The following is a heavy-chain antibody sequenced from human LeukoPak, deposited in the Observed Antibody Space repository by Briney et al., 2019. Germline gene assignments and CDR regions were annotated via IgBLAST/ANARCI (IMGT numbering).Heavy chain of an antibody. J-gene: IGHJ6*03. CDR3: ARYSDFASRHYMDV. D-gene: IGHD5-18*01. CDR2: IHYSGTT. V-gene: IGHV4-59*01. Sequence: SETLSLTCSVSGGSIIGYYWTWVRHSPGMGLEFLGWIHYSGTTAYNPSLPSRVTMSLDTSKRPLSLRLTSVTAADTAMYYCARYSDFASRHYMDVWGKGITVSVSS. CDR1: GGSIIGYY.